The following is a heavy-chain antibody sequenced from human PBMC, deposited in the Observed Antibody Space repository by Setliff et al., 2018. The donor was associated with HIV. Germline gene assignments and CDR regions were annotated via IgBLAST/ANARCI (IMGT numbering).Heavy chain of an antibody. V-gene: IGHV3-23*01. D-gene: IGHD2-2*01. CDR2: LSGSGGST. CDR3: ARAALRYCTSTSCPRVDAFDI. J-gene: IGHJ3*02. Sequence: GGSLRLSCVASGFTFSSYAMSWVRQAPGKGLEWVAALSGSGGSTWYAASVRGRFTISRDNSKNTLYLQMNSVRADDTAVYYCARAALRYCTSTSCPRVDAFDIWGQGTMVTVSS. CDR1: GFTFSSYA.